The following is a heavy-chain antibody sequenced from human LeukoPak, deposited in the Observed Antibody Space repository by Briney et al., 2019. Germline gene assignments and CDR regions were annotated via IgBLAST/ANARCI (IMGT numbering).Heavy chain of an antibody. D-gene: IGHD6-19*01. CDR1: GFTFSDHY. CDR2: SRNKANTYTT. CDR3: VRAGSGWYD. V-gene: IGHV3-72*01. Sequence: GGSLRLSCAASGFTFSDHYMEWVRQAPWKGLEWVGRSRNKANTYTTDYAASVKGRFTISRDDSRTSLYLQMNSLKSEDTAVYYCVRAGSGWYDWGQGTLVTVSS. J-gene: IGHJ4*02.